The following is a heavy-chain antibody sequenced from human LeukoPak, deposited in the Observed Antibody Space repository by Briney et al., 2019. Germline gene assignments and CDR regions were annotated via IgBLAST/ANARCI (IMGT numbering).Heavy chain of an antibody. J-gene: IGHJ4*02. D-gene: IGHD2-2*01. CDR1: GGSFSGYY. V-gene: IGHV4-34*01. CDR2: INHSGST. CDR3: ARGRQYCSSTSCYRHLYYFDY. Sequence: PSETLSLTCAVYGGSFSGYYWSWIRQPPGKGLEWIGEINHSGSTNYNPSLKSRVTISVDTSKDQFSLKLRSVTAADTAVYYCARGRQYCSSTSCYRHLYYFDYWGQGTLVTVSS.